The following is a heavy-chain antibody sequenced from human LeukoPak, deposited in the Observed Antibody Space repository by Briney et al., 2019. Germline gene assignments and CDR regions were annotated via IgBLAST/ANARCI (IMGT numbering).Heavy chain of an antibody. CDR1: GFTFSIYA. D-gene: IGHD3-22*01. CDR3: AKDRPNYYGSNGHYYRRDGDY. Sequence: PGGSLRLSCAASGFTFSIYAMSWARQAPGKGLQWASSITSSGDGTYYADSVKGRFTISRDNSENMLYLQMNSLRVEDTAVYFCAKDRPNYYGSNGHYYRRDGDYWGQGTLVTVSS. CDR2: ITSSGDGT. J-gene: IGHJ4*02. V-gene: IGHV3-23*01.